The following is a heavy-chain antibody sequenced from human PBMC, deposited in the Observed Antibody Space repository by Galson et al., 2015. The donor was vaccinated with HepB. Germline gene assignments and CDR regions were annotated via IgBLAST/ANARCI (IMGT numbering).Heavy chain of an antibody. V-gene: IGHV3-15*01. J-gene: IGHJ4*02. Sequence: SLRLSCAASGFIFDSYSMDWVRQAPGKGLEWVGRIKSKTDGGTTDYAAPVKGRFTISRDDSKNTLYLQMNSLKTEDTAVYYCTTDLYYDILTGLDYSDYWGQGTLVTVSS. CDR3: TTDLYYDILTGLDYSDY. D-gene: IGHD3-9*01. CDR1: GFIFDSYS. CDR2: IKSKTDGGTT.